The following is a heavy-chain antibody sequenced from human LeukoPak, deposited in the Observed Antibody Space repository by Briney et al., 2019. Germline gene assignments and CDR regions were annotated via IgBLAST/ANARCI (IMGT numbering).Heavy chain of an antibody. D-gene: IGHD6-13*01. CDR3: ARGTSISSHPPCDY. CDR1: GFTFSSYG. CDR2: IRYDGSNK. V-gene: IGHV3-30*02. Sequence: GGSLRLSCAASGFTFSSYGMHWVRQAPGKGLEWVAFIRYDGSNKYYADSVKGRFTVSRDNSKNTLYLQMNSLRAEDTAVYYCARGTSISSHPPCDYWGQGTLVTVSS. J-gene: IGHJ4*02.